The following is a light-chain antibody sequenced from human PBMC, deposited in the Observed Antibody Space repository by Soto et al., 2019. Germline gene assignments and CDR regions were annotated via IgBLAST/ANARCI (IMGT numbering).Light chain of an antibody. V-gene: IGKV3-20*01. CDR1: QSVTSSY. Sequence: EIVLTQSPGTLSLSPGDRVALSCRASQSVTSSYLAWYQQKPGQAPRLLIYSASSRATGIPDRFSGSGSGTDFTLTISRLEPEDFAVYYCQQNGSSPPKFGQGTKVAIK. CDR2: SAS. CDR3: QQNGSSPPK. J-gene: IGKJ1*01.